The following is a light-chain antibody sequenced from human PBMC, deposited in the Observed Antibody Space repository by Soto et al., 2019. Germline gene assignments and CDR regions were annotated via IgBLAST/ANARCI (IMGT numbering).Light chain of an antibody. V-gene: IGKV3-11*01. CDR1: HSVDSF. CDR3: QQRNTWPIT. J-gene: IGKJ5*01. CDR2: DAS. Sequence: EIVLTQSPATLSLSPGERATLSCRASHSVDSFLAWYQQKPGQPPRLLMYDASNRATGIPARFSGSGSGTDFTLTISSLEPEDFAIYYCQQRNTWPITFGQGTRLEIK.